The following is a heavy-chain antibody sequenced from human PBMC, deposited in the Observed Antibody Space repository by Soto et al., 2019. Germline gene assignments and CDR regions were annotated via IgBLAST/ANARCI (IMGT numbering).Heavy chain of an antibody. V-gene: IGHV1-3*05. D-gene: IGHD3-10*01. CDR1: GYTFTSYA. CDR2: INAGNGNT. J-gene: IGHJ6*02. Sequence: QVQLVQSGAEEKKPGASVKVSCKASGYTFTSYAMHWVRQAPGQRLEWMGWINAGNGNTKYSQKFQGRVTITRDTSASSGYMELSSLRSADTTVYYSARGGGSGSYVSYGIDVWGQGTTVTVSS. CDR3: ARGGGSGSYVSYGIDV.